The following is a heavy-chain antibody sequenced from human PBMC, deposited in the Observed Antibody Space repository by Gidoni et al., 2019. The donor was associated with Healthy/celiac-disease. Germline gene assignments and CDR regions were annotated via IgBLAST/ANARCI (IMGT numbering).Heavy chain of an antibody. Sequence: EVQLVESGGGLVQPGGSLRLSCAASGFTFSSYAMSWVRQAPGKGLAWVSAISGSGGSTYYADSVKGRFTISRDNSKNTLYLQMNSLRAEDTAVYYCAKHYYDSSGYLPDAFDIWGQGTMVTVSS. CDR1: GFTFSSYA. D-gene: IGHD3-22*01. CDR3: AKHYYDSSGYLPDAFDI. J-gene: IGHJ3*02. CDR2: ISGSGGST. V-gene: IGHV3-23*04.